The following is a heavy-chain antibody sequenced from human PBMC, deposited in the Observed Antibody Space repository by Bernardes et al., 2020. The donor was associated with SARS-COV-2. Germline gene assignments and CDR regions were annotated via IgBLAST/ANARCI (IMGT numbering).Heavy chain of an antibody. CDR1: GFTFSDAW. CDR3: VTDRTPHGSFDYVWQDYRSTFFDC. Sequence: GGSLRLSCAASGFTFSDAWMSWVRQLPGKGLEWIGRINSTTDGGTTNYAAPVKGRFSISRDDSKNTMYLQMNSLKTEDTAVYYCVTDRTPHGSFDYVWQDYRSTFFDCWGQGTLVTVSS. J-gene: IGHJ4*02. CDR2: INSTTDGGTT. D-gene: IGHD3-16*02. V-gene: IGHV3-15*01.